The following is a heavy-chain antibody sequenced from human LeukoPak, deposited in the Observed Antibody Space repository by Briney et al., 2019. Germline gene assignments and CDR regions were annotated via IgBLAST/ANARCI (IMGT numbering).Heavy chain of an antibody. CDR1: GFTFSSFW. J-gene: IGHJ4*02. Sequence: GGSLRLSCAASGFTFSSFWMSWVRQAPGKGLEWVANIKKDGSQKYYVDSVEGRFTISRDNAKNSLYLQMDSLRVDDTAVYYCTREFGGYDVSDYWGQGTLVTVSS. V-gene: IGHV3-7*03. D-gene: IGHD3-3*01. CDR3: TREFGGYDVSDY. CDR2: IKKDGSQK.